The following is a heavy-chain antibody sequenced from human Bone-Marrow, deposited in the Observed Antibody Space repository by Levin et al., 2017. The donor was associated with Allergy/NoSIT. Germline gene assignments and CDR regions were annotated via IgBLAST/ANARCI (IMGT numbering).Heavy chain of an antibody. Sequence: GESLKISCAASGFTFSSYAMSWVRQAPGKGLDWVSAISGSGTSTYYADSVKGRFTISRDNSMTTLYLQMNSLRAEDTVVYYCAKGAGWVAGAVALIWGQGTLVTVSS. CDR1: GFTFSSYA. V-gene: IGHV3-23*01. D-gene: IGHD6-19*01. CDR2: ISGSGTST. CDR3: AKGAGWVAGAVALI. J-gene: IGHJ4*02.